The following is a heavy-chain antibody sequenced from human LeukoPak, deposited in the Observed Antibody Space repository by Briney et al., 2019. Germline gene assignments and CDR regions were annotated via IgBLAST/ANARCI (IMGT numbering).Heavy chain of an antibody. J-gene: IGHJ4*02. V-gene: IGHV3-30-3*01. CDR2: ISYDGSNK. CDR1: GFTFNSYA. Sequence: PGGSLRLSCAASGFTFNSYAMHWVRQAPGKELEWVALISYDGSNKYYADSVKGRFTISRDNSKNTLYLQMNSLRAEDTAVYYCARRGAYYDSSGYYDWGQGTLVTVCS. CDR3: ARRGAYYDSSGYYD. D-gene: IGHD3-22*01.